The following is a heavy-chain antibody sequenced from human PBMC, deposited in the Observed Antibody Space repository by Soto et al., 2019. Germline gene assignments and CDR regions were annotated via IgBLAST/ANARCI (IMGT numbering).Heavy chain of an antibody. CDR2: IDYSGST. J-gene: IGHJ5*02. D-gene: IGHD2-2*01. CDR1: GGSISSGGYY. Sequence: QVQLQESGPGLVKPSQTLSLTCSVSGGSISSGGYYWSWIRQHPGKGLEWIGYIDYSGSTSYNPSLKSPFTISLATPKNQFSLKLSSVTAADTAVYYCARGYCSSTSCFDPWGQGTLVTVSS. V-gene: IGHV4-31*01. CDR3: ARGYCSSTSCFDP.